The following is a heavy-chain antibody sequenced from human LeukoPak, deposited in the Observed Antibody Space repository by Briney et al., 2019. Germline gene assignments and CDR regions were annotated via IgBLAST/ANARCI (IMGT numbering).Heavy chain of an antibody. V-gene: IGHV3-74*01. CDR1: GFTFSRYW. CDR2: INSDEITT. CDR3: ARGDAFDI. J-gene: IGHJ3*02. Sequence: SGGSLRLSCAASGFTFSRYWMRCVRQGPGKGLMWVSRINSDEITTNYADSVKGSFRISRDNAKSTLYLEMNSLRAEDAAVYYCARGDAFDIWGQGAMVTVSS.